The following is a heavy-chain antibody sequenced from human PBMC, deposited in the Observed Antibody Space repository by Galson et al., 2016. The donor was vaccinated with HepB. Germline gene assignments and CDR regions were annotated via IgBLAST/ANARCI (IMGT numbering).Heavy chain of an antibody. J-gene: IGHJ3*01. V-gene: IGHV3-23*01. D-gene: IGHD4-17*01. CDR3: ARDPNGDYFGAFDF. CDR2: VTGSGSWT. CDR1: GFTFSTYA. Sequence: SLRLSCAASGFTFSTYAMTWVRQAPGKGLEWVSSVTGSGSWTYYADPVKGRLTISRDNSKNTLYLQMNSLRAEDTAVYYCARDPNGDYFGAFDFWGQGTMVTVSS.